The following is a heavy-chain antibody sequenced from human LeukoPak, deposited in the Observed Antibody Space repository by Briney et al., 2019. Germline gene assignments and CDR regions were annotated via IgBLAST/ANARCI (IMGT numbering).Heavy chain of an antibody. CDR2: IYSGGST. CDR1: GLTVSSNY. CDR3: AREGTPSGGYFDY. D-gene: IGHD2-15*01. V-gene: IGHV3-66*01. Sequence: GGSLRLSCAASGLTVSSNYMSWVRQAPGKGLEWVSVIYSGGSTYYADSVKDRFSISRDNPKNTLHLQMISLRAGDTAVYYCAREGTPSGGYFDYWGQGTLVTVSS. J-gene: IGHJ4*02.